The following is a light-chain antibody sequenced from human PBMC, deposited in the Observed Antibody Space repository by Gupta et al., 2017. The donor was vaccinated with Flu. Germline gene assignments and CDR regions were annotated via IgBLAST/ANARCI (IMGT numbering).Light chain of an antibody. Sequence: VLTQSPGTLSLSPGERATLSCRASQSVGRNYLAWYQQRPGQAPRLLIYSASARVTGIPDRFSGSGSGIDFTLTISRLEPEDFAVYYCQQYGTSPPVTFGPGTRVDMK. J-gene: IGKJ3*01. V-gene: IGKV3-20*01. CDR3: QQYGTSPPVT. CDR2: SAS. CDR1: QSVGRNY.